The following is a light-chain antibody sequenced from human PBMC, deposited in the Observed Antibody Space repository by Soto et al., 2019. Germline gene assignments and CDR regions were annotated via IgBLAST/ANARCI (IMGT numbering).Light chain of an antibody. V-gene: IGKV4-1*01. CDR1: QSVLYSSNNKNY. CDR3: QQYYSTPLT. CDR2: WAS. Sequence: DIVLTQSPDSLAVSLGERATINCKSSQSVLYSSNNKNYLAWYQQKPGQPPKLLIYWASTRESGVPDRFSGNGSGTDFNLTISSLQAEDVAVYYCQQYYSTPLTFGGGNKVEIK. J-gene: IGKJ4*01.